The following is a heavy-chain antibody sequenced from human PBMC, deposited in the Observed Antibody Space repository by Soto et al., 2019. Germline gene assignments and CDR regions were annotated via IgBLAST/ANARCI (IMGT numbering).Heavy chain of an antibody. V-gene: IGHV4-39*01. CDR3: ASPPLLTVQTIKAEFFQH. Sequence: SETLSLTCTVSGASVSTSSYYWGWIRQPPGRGLEWIGTIYYTGSTYYNPSLNSRVTISINTSKNQFSLKLTSVTAADTAVYYCASPPLLTVQTIKAEFFQHWGQGTLVTVSS. D-gene: IGHD2-8*01. J-gene: IGHJ1*01. CDR2: IYYTGST. CDR1: GASVSTSSYY.